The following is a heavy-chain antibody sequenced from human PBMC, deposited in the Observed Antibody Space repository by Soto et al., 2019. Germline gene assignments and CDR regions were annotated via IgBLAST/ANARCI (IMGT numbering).Heavy chain of an antibody. J-gene: IGHJ4*02. D-gene: IGHD2-21*02. CDR3: AKDVKWGGMTTIHCFDS. CDR2: ISANGDNK. CDR1: GFIVEDYA. Sequence: LRLPNVGSGFIVEDYAVHWIRQATRKGLEWVSGISANGDNKDYADSVKGRFTISRDNAKNSLFLQMNSLRPEDTALYYCAKDVKWGGMTTIHCFDSWGQGTQVTVSS. V-gene: IGHV3-9*01.